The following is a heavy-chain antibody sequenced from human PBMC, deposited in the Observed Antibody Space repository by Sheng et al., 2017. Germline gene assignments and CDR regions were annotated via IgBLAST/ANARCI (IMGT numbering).Heavy chain of an antibody. CDR1: GGSFSGYY. J-gene: IGHJ4*02. Sequence: QVQLQQWGAGLLKPSETLSLTCAVYGGSFSGYYWSWIRQPPGKGLEWIGEINHSGSTNYNPSLKSRVTISVDTSKNQFSLKLSSVTAADTAVYYCARGTPRRVYYGSGSLGYFDYWGQGTLVTVSS. D-gene: IGHD3-10*01. V-gene: IGHV4-34*01. CDR3: ARGTPRRVYYGSGSLGYFDY. CDR2: INHSGST.